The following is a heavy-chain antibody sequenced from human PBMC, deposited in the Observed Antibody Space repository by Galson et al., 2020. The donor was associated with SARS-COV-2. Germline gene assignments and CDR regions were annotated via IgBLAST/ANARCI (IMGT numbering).Heavy chain of an antibody. CDR1: GFNLSSYG. Sequence: TGESLKIPCAASGFNLSSYGMHWARQAPGKGLEYVSSIGGRTHNVNSVKGRFSISRDNSKNTLYLQMGSLRADDVAVYYCARQFCSSRTCTTGGFDLWGQGTTVTVSS. J-gene: IGHJ3*01. V-gene: IGHV3-64*01. D-gene: IGHD2-2*01. CDR2: IGGRT. CDR3: ARQFCSSRTCTTGGFDL.